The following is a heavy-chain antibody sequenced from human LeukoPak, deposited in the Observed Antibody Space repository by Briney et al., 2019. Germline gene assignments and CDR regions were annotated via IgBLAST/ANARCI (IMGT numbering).Heavy chain of an antibody. CDR3: ARDPGVSYDILTGSYFDY. CDR2: INPNSGGT. J-gene: IGHJ4*02. D-gene: IGHD3-9*01. V-gene: IGHV1-2*02. CDR1: GYTFTSNY. Sequence: ASVKLSCKASGYTFTSNYLHWVRHHPAQGLEWMGWINPNSGGTNYAQKFQGRVTMTSDTSISTAYMELSRLRSDDTAVYYCARDPGVSYDILTGSYFDYWGQGTLVTVSS.